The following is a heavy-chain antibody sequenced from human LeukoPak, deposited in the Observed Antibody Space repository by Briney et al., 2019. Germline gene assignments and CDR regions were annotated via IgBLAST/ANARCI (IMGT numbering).Heavy chain of an antibody. J-gene: IGHJ3*02. Sequence: PGGSLRLSCAASGFTFSSYSMNWVRQAPGKGLEWVSSISSSSSYIYYADSVKGRFTISRDNAKNSLYLQMNSLRAEDRAVYYCARRAYCGGDCYYSDAFDIWGQGTMVTVSS. CDR1: GFTFSSYS. D-gene: IGHD2-21*02. V-gene: IGHV3-21*01. CDR3: ARRAYCGGDCYYSDAFDI. CDR2: ISSSSSYI.